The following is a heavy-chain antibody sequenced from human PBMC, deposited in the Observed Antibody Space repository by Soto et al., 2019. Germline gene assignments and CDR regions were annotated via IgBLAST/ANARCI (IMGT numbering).Heavy chain of an antibody. CDR3: VRRVASGHRSWFDP. CDR2: MNLNTGNI. CDR1: EDTFTHYD. D-gene: IGHD2-21*01. J-gene: IGHJ5*02. Sequence: QVDLVQSGDEVKKPGASVKVSCQASEDTFTHYDINWVRQATGQGLEWMGWMNLNTGNIDYAHKFLGRVTMTRDTSTRTVYMQLSSLRSDDTAVYYCVRRVASGHRSWFDPWGQGTLVTVSS. V-gene: IGHV1-8*01.